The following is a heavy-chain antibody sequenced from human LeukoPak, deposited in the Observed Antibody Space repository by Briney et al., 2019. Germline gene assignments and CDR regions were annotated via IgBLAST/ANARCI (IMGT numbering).Heavy chain of an antibody. CDR3: ARDYSPEAYQLLTQPRYYMDV. V-gene: IGHV4-39*07. CDR2: IYYSGST. J-gene: IGHJ6*03. Sequence: PSETLSLTCTVSGGSISSSSYYWGWIRQPPGKGLEWIGSIYYSGSTYYNPSLKSRVTISVDTSKNQFSLKLSSVTAADTAVYYCARDYSPEAYQLLTQPRYYMDVWGKGTTVTVSS. D-gene: IGHD2-2*01. CDR1: GGSISSSSYY.